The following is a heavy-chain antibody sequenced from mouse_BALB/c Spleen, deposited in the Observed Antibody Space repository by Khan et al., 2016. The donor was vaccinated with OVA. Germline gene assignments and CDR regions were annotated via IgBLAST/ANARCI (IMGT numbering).Heavy chain of an antibody. V-gene: IGHV5-17*02. CDR2: ISSGSSTI. CDR3: ARRRIYDGYYGGAMDY. Sequence: EVELVESGGGLVQPGGSRKLSCAASGFTFSGFGIHWVRQAPEKGLEWVAYISSGSSTIYYADTVKGRFTISRDNPKNTLFLQMTSLRSEDTAMYHCARRRIYDGYYGGAMDYWGQGTSVTVSS. CDR1: GFTFSGFG. J-gene: IGHJ4*01. D-gene: IGHD2-3*01.